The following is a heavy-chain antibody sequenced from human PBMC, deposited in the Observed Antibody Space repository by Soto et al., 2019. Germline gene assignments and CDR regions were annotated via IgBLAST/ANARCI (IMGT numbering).Heavy chain of an antibody. D-gene: IGHD6-13*01. CDR2: ISGYNGNT. CDR1: GYIFTSYG. V-gene: IGHV1-18*01. Sequence: QVQLVQSGAEVKKPGASVKVSCKASGYIFTSYGISWVRQAPGQGLEWMGWISGYNGNTSYARKFQGRVTMTTDTSTSTAYMELRSLRSDDTAVYYCARGRSGSSWSDYYYYHYMDVWGKGTTVTVSS. J-gene: IGHJ6*03. CDR3: ARGRSGSSWSDYYYYHYMDV.